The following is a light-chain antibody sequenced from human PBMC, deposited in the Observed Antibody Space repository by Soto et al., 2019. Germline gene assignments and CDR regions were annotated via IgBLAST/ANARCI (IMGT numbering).Light chain of an antibody. Sequence: QSALTQPASVSGSPGQSITISCTGTSSDVGGYNYVSWYQQHPGKAPKLMIYDVSNRPSGVSNRFSGSKSGNTASLTISGLQAEDEADYYCSSYTSISNYVFGTGTKLTVL. CDR1: SSDVGGYNY. J-gene: IGLJ1*01. CDR3: SSYTSISNYV. V-gene: IGLV2-14*01. CDR2: DVS.